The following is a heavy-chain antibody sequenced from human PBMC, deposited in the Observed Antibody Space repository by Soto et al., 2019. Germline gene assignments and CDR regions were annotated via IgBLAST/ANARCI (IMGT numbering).Heavy chain of an antibody. CDR2: FDPEYGKT. Sequence: PSASVKVSCKVSGRTLSEISIHWVRQAPGRGPEWMGGFDPEYGKTTYAQKFQGRFTMTEDTSTDTAYMELSSLRSDDTAVYYCATDDGDSFNLFYNYLDVWGKVTTFTVS. J-gene: IGHJ6*03. CDR3: ATDDGDSFNLFYNYLDV. V-gene: IGHV1-24*01. CDR1: GRTLSEIS. D-gene: IGHD5-18*01.